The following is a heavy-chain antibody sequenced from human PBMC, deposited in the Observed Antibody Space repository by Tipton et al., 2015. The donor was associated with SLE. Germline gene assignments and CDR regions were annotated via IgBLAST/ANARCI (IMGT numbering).Heavy chain of an antibody. Sequence: LRLSCTVSGGSISSYYWSWIRQPPGKGLEWIGYIYYSGSTNYNPSLKSRVTISVDTSKNQFSLKLSSVTAADTAVYYCARAPRQPPFDYWGQGTLVTVSS. V-gene: IGHV4-59*01. CDR3: ARAPRQPPFDY. CDR1: GGSISSYY. J-gene: IGHJ4*02. D-gene: IGHD6-13*01. CDR2: IYYSGST.